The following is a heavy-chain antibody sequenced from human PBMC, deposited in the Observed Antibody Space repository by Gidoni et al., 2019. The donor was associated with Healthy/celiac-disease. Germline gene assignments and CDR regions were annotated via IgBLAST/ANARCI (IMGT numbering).Heavy chain of an antibody. CDR1: GFTFGSYA. CDR2: ISGSGGST. Sequence: EVQLLESGGGLVQPGGSLRLSCAASGFTFGSYAMSWVRQAPGTGLEWVSAISGSGGSTYYADSVKGRFTISRDNSKNTLYLQMNSLRAEDTAVYYCAKSANGIPGLGYFDLWGRGTLVTVSS. J-gene: IGHJ2*01. V-gene: IGHV3-23*01. CDR3: AKSANGIPGLGYFDL. D-gene: IGHD1-26*01.